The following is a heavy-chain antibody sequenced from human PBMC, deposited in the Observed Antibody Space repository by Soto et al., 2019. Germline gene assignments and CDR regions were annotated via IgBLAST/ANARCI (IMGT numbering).Heavy chain of an antibody. CDR3: ARSYVVVPTNGFDP. CDR2: IIPIFGTA. D-gene: IGHD2-2*01. V-gene: IGHV1-69*13. J-gene: IGHJ5*02. CDR1: GGTFSSYA. Sequence: SVKVSCKASGGTFSSYAISWVRQAPGQGLEWMGGIIPIFGTANYAQKFQGRVTITADESTSTAYMELSSLRSEDTAVYYCARSYVVVPTNGFDPWGQGTLVTVS.